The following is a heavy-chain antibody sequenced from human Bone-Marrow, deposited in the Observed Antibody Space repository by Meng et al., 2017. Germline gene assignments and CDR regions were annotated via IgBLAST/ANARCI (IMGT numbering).Heavy chain of an antibody. CDR1: GGSISSGGYY. Sequence: VPRQEASPRRSKPFLTCSLPCTVSGGSISSGGYYWRWIRQHPGKGLEWIGYIYYSGSTYYNPSLKSRVTISVDTSKNQFSLKLSSVTAADTAVYYCARGVVHQDAFDIWGQGTMVTVSS. CDR2: IYYSGST. J-gene: IGHJ3*02. D-gene: IGHD2-2*01. V-gene: IGHV4-31*03. CDR3: ARGVVHQDAFDI.